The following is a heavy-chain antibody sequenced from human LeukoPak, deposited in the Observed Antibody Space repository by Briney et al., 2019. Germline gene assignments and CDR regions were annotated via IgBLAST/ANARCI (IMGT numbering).Heavy chain of an antibody. D-gene: IGHD4-11*01. Sequence: ASVKVSCKASGYTFTSYYMHWVRQAPGQGLEWVGIINPSGGSTSYAQKFQGRVTMTRDMSTSTVYMELSSLRSEDTAVYYCARDHLPIYSNYPPIFYNWFDPWGQGTLVTVSS. CDR1: GYTFTSYY. V-gene: IGHV1-46*01. J-gene: IGHJ5*02. CDR3: ARDHLPIYSNYPPIFYNWFDP. CDR2: INPSGGST.